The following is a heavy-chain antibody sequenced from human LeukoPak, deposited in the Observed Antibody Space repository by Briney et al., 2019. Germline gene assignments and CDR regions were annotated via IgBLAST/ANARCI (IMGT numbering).Heavy chain of an antibody. CDR1: GFTFSSYG. V-gene: IGHV3-30*02. CDR2: IRYDGSNK. Sequence: GGSLRLSCAASGFTFSSYGMHWVRQAPGKGLEWVTFIRYDGSNKYYADSVKGRFTISRDNAKNSVYLQMNSLRAEDTAVYYCARGIDYWGQGTLVTVSS. J-gene: IGHJ4*02. CDR3: ARGIDY.